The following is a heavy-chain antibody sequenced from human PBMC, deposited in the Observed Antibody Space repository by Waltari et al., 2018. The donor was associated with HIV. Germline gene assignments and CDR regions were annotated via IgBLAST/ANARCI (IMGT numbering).Heavy chain of an antibody. D-gene: IGHD2-2*01. V-gene: IGHV1-24*01. J-gene: IGHJ4*02. Sequence: QVQLVQSGAEVKKPGASVKVSCKVSGYTLTELSMHWVRQAPGKGLEWMGGFWPEVSETTYAQKCQGRVTITGDTAADTAYSELSSLRSEDTALYYWATAQICSTSSCYDYWGQGTLVTVSS. CDR2: FWPEVSET. CDR3: ATAQICSTSSCYDY. CDR1: GYTLTELS.